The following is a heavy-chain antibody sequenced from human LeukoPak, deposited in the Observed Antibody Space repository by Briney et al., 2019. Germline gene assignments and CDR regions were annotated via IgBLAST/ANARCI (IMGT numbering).Heavy chain of an antibody. CDR1: GFTFSTYS. J-gene: IGHJ3*01. CDR2: ISYDGSKK. Sequence: GRSLRLSCTFSGFTFSTYSMHWVRQAPGKGLEWVAFISYDGSKKYYADSVKGRFTISRDNSQNTLYLQMNTLRAEDTAVYYCARGVTTMSGAFDVWGQGTMVTVSS. D-gene: IGHD5-12*01. V-gene: IGHV3-30-3*01. CDR3: ARGVTTMSGAFDV.